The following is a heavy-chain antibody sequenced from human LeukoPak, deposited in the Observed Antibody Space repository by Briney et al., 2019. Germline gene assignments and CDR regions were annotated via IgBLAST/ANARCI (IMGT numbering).Heavy chain of an antibody. Sequence: SETLSLTCAVYGGSFSGYYWSWIRQSPGKGLEWIGEINQSGSTNHNPSLKSRVTISVDTSKNQFSLKVSSVTAADTAVYYCARGYGSGFAYWGQGSLVTVSS. CDR3: ARGYGSGFAY. J-gene: IGHJ4*02. CDR1: GGSFSGYY. CDR2: INQSGST. V-gene: IGHV4-34*01. D-gene: IGHD3-10*01.